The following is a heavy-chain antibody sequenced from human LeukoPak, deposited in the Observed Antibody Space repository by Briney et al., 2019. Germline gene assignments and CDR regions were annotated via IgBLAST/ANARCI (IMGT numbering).Heavy chain of an antibody. CDR1: GGSFSGYY. V-gene: IGHV4-34*01. Sequence: SETLSLTCAVYGGSFSGYYWSWIRQPPGKGLEWIGEINHSGSTNYNPSLKSRVTISVDTSKNQFSLKLSSVTAADTAVYYCAGGGYDFWSGYYTDWFDPWGQGTLVTVSS. CDR3: AGGGYDFWSGYYTDWFDP. D-gene: IGHD3-3*01. CDR2: INHSGST. J-gene: IGHJ5*02.